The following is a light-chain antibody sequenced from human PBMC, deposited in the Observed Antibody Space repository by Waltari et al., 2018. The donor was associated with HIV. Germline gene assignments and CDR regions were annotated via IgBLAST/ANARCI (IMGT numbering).Light chain of an antibody. CDR1: RSFLYSSKNRNY. CDR2: WAS. CDR3: QQYYSFPAT. V-gene: IGKV4-1*01. J-gene: IGKJ1*01. Sequence: DIVMTQSPDSLAVSLGERATINCQSGRSFLYSSKNRNYLAWYQHKPRQPPKLLISWASTRESGVPDRFSGSGSGTNFTLTISSLQAEDVAFYYCQQYYSFPATFGQGTKVEIK.